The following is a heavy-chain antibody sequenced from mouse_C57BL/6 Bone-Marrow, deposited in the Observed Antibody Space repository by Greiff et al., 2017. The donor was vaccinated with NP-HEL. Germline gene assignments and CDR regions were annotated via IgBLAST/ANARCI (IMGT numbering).Heavy chain of an antibody. V-gene: IGHV1-15*01. CDR3: YRCDLEKDNDAWFAC. CDR2: IDPETGGT. Sequence: QVQLQQSGAELVRPGASVTLSCKASGYTFTDYEMHWVKQTPVHGLEWIGAIDPETGGTAYNQKFKGKAILTADKSSSTAYMELRSLTSEDSAVYYCYRCDLEKDNDAWFACWGQGTLVTVS. CDR1: GYTFTDYE. J-gene: IGHJ3*01. D-gene: IGHD2-4*01.